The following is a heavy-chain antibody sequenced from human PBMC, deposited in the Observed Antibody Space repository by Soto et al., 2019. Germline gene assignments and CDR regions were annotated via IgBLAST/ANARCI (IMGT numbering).Heavy chain of an antibody. J-gene: IGHJ6*02. CDR2: ISYDGSNK. CDR3: AKRGGVVVPNWGGDYYYGMDV. Sequence: QVQLVESGGGVVQPGRSLRLSCAASGFTFSSYGMHWVRQAPGKGREWVAVISYDGSNKYYADSVKGRFTISRDNSKNTLYLQMNSLRAEDTAVYYCAKRGGVVVPNWGGDYYYGMDVWGQGTTVTVSS. D-gene: IGHD2-2*01. V-gene: IGHV3-30*18. CDR1: GFTFSSYG.